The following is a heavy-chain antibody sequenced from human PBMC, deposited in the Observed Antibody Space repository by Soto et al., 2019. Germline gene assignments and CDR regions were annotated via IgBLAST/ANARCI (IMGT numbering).Heavy chain of an antibody. Sequence: QVQLQESGPGLVKPSQTLSLTCSVSGGSISSGDYYWSWIRQPPGKGLEWIAFIYFSGSTYYNPSLKSRVTISVDTSKNQFSLKLSSVTAADTAVYYCARTQWFGSRYMDHWGQGTLVTVSS. CDR3: ARTQWFGSRYMDH. J-gene: IGHJ4*02. D-gene: IGHD3-10*01. CDR1: GGSISSGDYY. CDR2: IYFSGST. V-gene: IGHV4-30-4*01.